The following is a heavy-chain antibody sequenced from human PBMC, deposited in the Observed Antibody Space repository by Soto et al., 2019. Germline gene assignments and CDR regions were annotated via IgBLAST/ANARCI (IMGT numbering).Heavy chain of an antibody. J-gene: IGHJ4*02. CDR3: ARGAGAVAGTYFDY. V-gene: IGHV4-34*01. Sequence: PSETLSLTCAVYGGSFIGYYWSWIRQPPGKGLEWIGEINHSGSTNYNPSLKSRVTISVDTSKNQFSLKLSSVTAADTAVYYCARGAGAVAGTYFDYWGQGTLVTVSS. CDR1: GGSFIGYY. D-gene: IGHD6-19*01. CDR2: INHSGST.